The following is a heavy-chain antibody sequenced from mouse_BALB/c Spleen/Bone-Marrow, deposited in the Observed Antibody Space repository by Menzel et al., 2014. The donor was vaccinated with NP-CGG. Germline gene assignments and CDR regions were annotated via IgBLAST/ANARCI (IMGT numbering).Heavy chain of an antibody. CDR3: ARSGLYYGNYLYAMDF. CDR1: GYSFTGYT. Sequence: EVQLQQSGPELVKPGASVKISCKASGYSFTGYTMNWVKQSHGKNLEWIGLINPYNGGTSYNQKFKGRAALTVDKSSSTAYMELLSLTSEDSAVYYCARSGLYYGNYLYAMDFWGQGTSVTVSS. J-gene: IGHJ4*01. V-gene: IGHV1-18*01. D-gene: IGHD2-1*01. CDR2: INPYNGGT.